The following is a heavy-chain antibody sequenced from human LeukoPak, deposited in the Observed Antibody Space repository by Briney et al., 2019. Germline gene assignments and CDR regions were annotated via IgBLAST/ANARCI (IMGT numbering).Heavy chain of an antibody. Sequence: SETLSLTCAVYGGSFSGYYWSWIRQPPGKGLEWIGEINHSGSTNYNPSLKSRVTISVDTSKNQFSLKLSSVTAADTAVYYCARKSSPSTRDYWGQGTLVTVSS. V-gene: IGHV4-34*01. J-gene: IGHJ4*02. CDR1: GGSFSGYY. D-gene: IGHD3-10*01. CDR3: ARKSSPSTRDY. CDR2: INHSGST.